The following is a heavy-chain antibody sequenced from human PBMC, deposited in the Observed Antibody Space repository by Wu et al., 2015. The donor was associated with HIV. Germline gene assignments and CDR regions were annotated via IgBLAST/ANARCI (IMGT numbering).Heavy chain of an antibody. J-gene: IGHJ3*02. CDR1: GNIFSNYD. CDR2: MNSKSGST. V-gene: IGHV1-8*01. Sequence: QVQVVQSGAEVKKPGASVKVSCKASGNIFSNYDINWVRQAPGQGLEWMGWMNSKSGSTGYAQKFQGRVTMTRNSMSTAYMNLGSLRFEDTAMYYCARVYSSTWYDAFDIWGQGTMVTVSS. D-gene: IGHD6-13*01. CDR3: ARVYSSTWYDAFDI.